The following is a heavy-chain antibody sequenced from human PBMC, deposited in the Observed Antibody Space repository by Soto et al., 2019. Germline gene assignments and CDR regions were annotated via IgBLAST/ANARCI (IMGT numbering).Heavy chain of an antibody. CDR1: GGSISSGGYY. D-gene: IGHD6-13*01. V-gene: IGHV4-31*02. CDR3: ARLASADTGGWFDP. CDR2: IYYSGST. Sequence: SETLSLTXTVSGGSISSGGYYWSWIRQHPGKGLEWIGYIYYSGSTYYNPSLKSRVTISVDTSKNQFSLKLSSVTAADTAVYYCARLASADTGGWFDPWGQGTLVTVS. J-gene: IGHJ5*02.